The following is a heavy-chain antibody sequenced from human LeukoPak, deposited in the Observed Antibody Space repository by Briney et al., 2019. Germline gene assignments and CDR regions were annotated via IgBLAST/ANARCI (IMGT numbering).Heavy chain of an antibody. CDR3: VRGVGGSTYLDY. D-gene: IGHD3-16*01. J-gene: IGHJ4*02. V-gene: IGHV3-74*01. Sequence: GRSLRLSCAASGFSFSDHWMHWVRQVPGKGPVWVSRIKSDGSWTNDADSVKGRFTISRDNAKNTLYLQMNSLRVEDTAVYHCVRGVGGSTYLDYWGQGALVTVSS. CDR2: IKSDGSWT. CDR1: GFSFSDHW.